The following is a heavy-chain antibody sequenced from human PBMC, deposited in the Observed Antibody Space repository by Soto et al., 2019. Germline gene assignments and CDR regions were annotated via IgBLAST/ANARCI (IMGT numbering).Heavy chain of an antibody. J-gene: IGHJ4*01. Sequence: VKVSCKVSGYTFTAYYMHWVQQAPVKGLEWMGLVDPADGATLYAEKFQGRLTITADRSTDTAYMELRSLRSEDTAVYFCTQVATRVRFDLWGHGTLVTVSS. CDR1: GYTFTAYY. D-gene: IGHD5-12*01. CDR2: VDPADGAT. CDR3: TQVATRVRFDL. V-gene: IGHV1-69-2*01.